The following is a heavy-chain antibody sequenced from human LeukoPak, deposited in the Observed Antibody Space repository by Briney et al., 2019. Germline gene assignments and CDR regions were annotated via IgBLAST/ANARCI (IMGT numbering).Heavy chain of an antibody. Sequence: GGSLRLSCAASGFTFSSYAMSWVRQAPGKGLEWVSAISGSGGSTYYADPVKGRFTISRDNSRNTLYLQMNSLRAEDTAVYYCAKDQDYGDHVFDYWGQGTLVTVSS. CDR1: GFTFSSYA. V-gene: IGHV3-23*01. D-gene: IGHD4-17*01. J-gene: IGHJ4*02. CDR3: AKDQDYGDHVFDY. CDR2: ISGSGGST.